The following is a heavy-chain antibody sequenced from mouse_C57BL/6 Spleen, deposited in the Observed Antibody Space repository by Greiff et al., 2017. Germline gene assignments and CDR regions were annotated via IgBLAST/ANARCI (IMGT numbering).Heavy chain of an antibody. CDR3: ARLITTGQGYFDV. CDR2: IYPGDGYT. CDR1: GYTFTNYW. Sequence: QVQLQQSGAELVRPGTSVKMSCKASGYTFTNYWIGWAKQRPGHGLEWIGDIYPGDGYTIYNVKFKGKATLTADKSSSTAYMQFSSLTSEDSAIYYCARLITTGQGYFDVWGTGTTVTVSS. D-gene: IGHD1-1*01. J-gene: IGHJ1*03. V-gene: IGHV1-63*01.